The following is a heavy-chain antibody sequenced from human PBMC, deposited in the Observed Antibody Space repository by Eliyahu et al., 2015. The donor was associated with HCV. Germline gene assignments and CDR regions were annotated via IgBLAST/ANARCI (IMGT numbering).Heavy chain of an antibody. CDR3: ARDRFDDFLPNWFDP. J-gene: IGHJ5*02. D-gene: IGHD3-3*01. V-gene: IGHV3-33*01. CDR1: GFTFSSYG. Sequence: QVQLVESGGGVVQPGRSLRLSCAASGFTFSSYGMHWVRQAPGKGLEWXAVIWDDGSNKYYADSVKGRFTISRDNSKNTLYLQMNSLRAEDTAVYYCARDRFDDFLPNWFDPWGQGTLVTVSS. CDR2: IWDDGSNK.